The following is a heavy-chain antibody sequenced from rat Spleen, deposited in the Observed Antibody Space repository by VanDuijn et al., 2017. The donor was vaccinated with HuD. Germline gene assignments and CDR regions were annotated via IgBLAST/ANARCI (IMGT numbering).Heavy chain of an antibody. Sequence: EVQLVESGGGLVQPGGSLKLSCVASGFTFNNYWMTWIRQAPGKGLEWVASITNASGRTYYPDSVKGRFTISRDTAQNTLYLQMNSLRSEDTATYYCAREAWGINYWGQGVMVTVSS. CDR2: ITNASGRT. J-gene: IGHJ2*01. D-gene: IGHD1-11*01. CDR3: AREAWGINY. V-gene: IGHV5-31*01. CDR1: GFTFNNYW.